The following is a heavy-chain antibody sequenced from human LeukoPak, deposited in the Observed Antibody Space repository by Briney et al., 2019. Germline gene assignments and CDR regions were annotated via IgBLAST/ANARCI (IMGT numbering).Heavy chain of an antibody. CDR1: GGTFSSYA. D-gene: IGHD2-21*02. J-gene: IGHJ4*02. Sequence: GASVKVSCKASGGTFSSYAISWVRQAPGQGLEWMGRIIPILGIANYALKFQGRVTITADKSTSTAYMELSSLRSEDTAVYYCARFAFHDFVDYWGQGTLVTVSS. V-gene: IGHV1-69*04. CDR2: IIPILGIA. CDR3: ARFAFHDFVDY.